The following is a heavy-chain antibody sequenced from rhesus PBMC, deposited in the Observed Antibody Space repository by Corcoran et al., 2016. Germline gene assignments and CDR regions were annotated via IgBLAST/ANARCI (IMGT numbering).Heavy chain of an antibody. J-gene: IGHJ5-1*01. CDR3: ATLGTHNRFDV. V-gene: IGHV4-80*01. CDR1: GGSFSSYW. D-gene: IGHD7-45*01. CDR2: IKGNRGRH. Sequence: QVQLQESGPGLVKPSETLSLTCAVSGGSFSSYWWSWIRQPPGKGMEWIGEIKGNRGRHNQTPALKRRVTISKDASKNQFTLKLSSVTAADTAVYYCATLGTHNRFDVWGPGVLVTVSS.